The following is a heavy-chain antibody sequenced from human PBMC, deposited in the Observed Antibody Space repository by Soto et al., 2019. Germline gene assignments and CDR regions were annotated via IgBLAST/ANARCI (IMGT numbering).Heavy chain of an antibody. CDR2: INSDGSST. V-gene: IGHV3-74*01. Sequence: EVQLVESGGGLVQPRGSLRLSCAASGFTFSSYWMHWVRQAPGKGLVWVSRINSDGSSTTYADSVKGRFTISRDNAKNTLYLQMNSLRAEDTAVYYCAREIVVVTAIDYWGQGTLVTVSS. CDR1: GFTFSSYW. CDR3: AREIVVVTAIDY. D-gene: IGHD2-21*02. J-gene: IGHJ4*02.